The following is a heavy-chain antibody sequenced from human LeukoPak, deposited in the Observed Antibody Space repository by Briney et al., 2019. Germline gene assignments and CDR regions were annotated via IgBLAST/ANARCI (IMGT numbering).Heavy chain of an antibody. CDR3: ARRITIFGVARDY. Sequence: ASVKVSCKASGYTFTSCDINWVRQATGQGLEWMGWMNPNSGNTGYAQKFQGRVTMTRNTSISTAYMELSSLRSEDTAVYYCARRITIFGVARDYWGQGTLVTVSS. J-gene: IGHJ4*02. CDR2: MNPNSGNT. D-gene: IGHD3-3*01. CDR1: GYTFTSCD. V-gene: IGHV1-8*01.